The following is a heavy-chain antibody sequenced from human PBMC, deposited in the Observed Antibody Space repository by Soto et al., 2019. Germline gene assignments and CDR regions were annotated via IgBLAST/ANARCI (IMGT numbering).Heavy chain of an antibody. D-gene: IGHD4-17*01. V-gene: IGHV4-30-2*01. J-gene: IGHJ4*02. CDR1: GGSISSGGYS. CDR2: IYHSGST. Sequence: SETLSLTCAVSGGSISSGGYSWSWIRQPPGKGLEWIGYIYHSGSTYYNPSLKSRVTISVDRSKNQFSLKLSSVTAADTAVYYCARGAPYGDCFDYWGQGTLVTVSS. CDR3: ARGAPYGDCFDY.